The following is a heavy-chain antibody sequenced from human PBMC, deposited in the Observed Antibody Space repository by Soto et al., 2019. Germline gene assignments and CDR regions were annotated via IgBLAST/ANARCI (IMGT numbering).Heavy chain of an antibody. CDR1: GYTFTSYA. Sequence: ASVKVSCKASGYTFTSYAMHWVRQAPGQGLEWMGWMNADNGNTKYAQKFQGRVTMTRNTSISTAYMELSSLRSEDTAVYYCAFWTWGYWGQGTQVTVSS. CDR3: AFWTWGY. CDR2: MNADNGNT. J-gene: IGHJ4*02. V-gene: IGHV1-3*01. D-gene: IGHD3-3*01.